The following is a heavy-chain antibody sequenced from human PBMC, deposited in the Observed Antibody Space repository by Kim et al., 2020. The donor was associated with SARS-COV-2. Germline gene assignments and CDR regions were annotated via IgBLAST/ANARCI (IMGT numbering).Heavy chain of an antibody. Sequence: DKRYSPSLKSRLTITKDTSKNQVVLTMTNMDPVDTATYYCAHSDLNWFDPWGQGTLVTVSS. CDR3: AHSDLNWFDP. J-gene: IGHJ5*02. V-gene: IGHV2-5*01. CDR2: DK.